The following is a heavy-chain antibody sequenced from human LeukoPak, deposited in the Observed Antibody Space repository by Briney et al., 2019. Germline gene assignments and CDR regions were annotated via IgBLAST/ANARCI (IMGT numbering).Heavy chain of an antibody. Sequence: ASVTVSCKASGFSFATSGITWVRQAPGQGLEWMGWVSPTDVTLNPAQNLQGRVTMTTDTSSSTAYMELTSLRSDDTAVYFCARGRVPGYYGMDVWGQGTTVTVSS. D-gene: IGHD3-10*01. V-gene: IGHV1-18*01. J-gene: IGHJ6*02. CDR1: GFSFATSG. CDR3: ARGRVPGYYGMDV. CDR2: VSPTDVTL.